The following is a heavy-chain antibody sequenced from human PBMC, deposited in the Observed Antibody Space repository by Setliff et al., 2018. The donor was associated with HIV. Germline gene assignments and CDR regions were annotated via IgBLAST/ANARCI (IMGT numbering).Heavy chain of an antibody. CDR1: GFTFSDYY. Sequence: GGSLRLSCAASGFTFSDYYMSWIRQAPGKGLEWVSYISGSGGSTYVADSVKGRFTISRDNSENTLYLQMNSLRADDTAVYYCTKKGPKGQWLVDLYFDSWGQGTLVTVSS. CDR3: TKKGPKGQWLVDLYFDS. CDR2: ISGSGGST. D-gene: IGHD6-19*01. J-gene: IGHJ4*02. V-gene: IGHV3-23*01.